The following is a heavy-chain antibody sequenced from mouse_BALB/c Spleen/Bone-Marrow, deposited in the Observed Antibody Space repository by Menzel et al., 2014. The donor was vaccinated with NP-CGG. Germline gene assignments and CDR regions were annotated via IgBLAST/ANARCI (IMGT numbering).Heavy chain of an antibody. CDR1: GYTFTSYW. V-gene: IGHV1S127*01. CDR3: TRRGYYAMDY. J-gene: IGHJ4*01. Sequence: VQLQQSGAELVKPGASVKMSYKASGYTFTSYWMHWVKQRPGQGLEWIGVIDPSDSYTSYNQKFKGKATLTVDTSSSTAYMQLSSLTSEDSAVYYCTRRGYYAMDYWGQGTSVTVSS. CDR2: IDPSDSYT.